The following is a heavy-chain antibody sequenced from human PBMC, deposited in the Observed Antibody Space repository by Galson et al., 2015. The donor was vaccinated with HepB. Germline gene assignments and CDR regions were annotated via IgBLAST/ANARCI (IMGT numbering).Heavy chain of an antibody. J-gene: IGHJ4*02. CDR2: INTKSSYI. V-gene: IGHV3-11*06. CDR3: ARGLYGSGNYLFDS. Sequence: SLRLSCAASGFTFGDFHMSWIRQAPGKGPEWVSYINTKSSYIKYADSVKGRFTISRDNAKNSMYLQMNSLRVEDTAVYYCARGLYGSGNYLFDSWGQGTLVTVSS. D-gene: IGHD3-10*01. CDR1: GFTFGDFH.